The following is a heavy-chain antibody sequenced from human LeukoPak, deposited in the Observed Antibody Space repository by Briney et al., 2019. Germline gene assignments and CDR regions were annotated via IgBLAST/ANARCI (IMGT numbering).Heavy chain of an antibody. V-gene: IGHV1-18*01. CDR2: ISGYNGDT. Sequence: ASVKVSCMTSGYSFTSYGMSWVRQAPGQGLEWVGWISGYNGDTHYAQNLQDRVTMTTDTSTSTAYMDVRSLRSDDTAVYYCARAGADSAAYFYYAMDVWGQGTTVTVSS. D-gene: IGHD2-15*01. J-gene: IGHJ6*02. CDR1: GYSFTSYG. CDR3: ARAGADSAAYFYYAMDV.